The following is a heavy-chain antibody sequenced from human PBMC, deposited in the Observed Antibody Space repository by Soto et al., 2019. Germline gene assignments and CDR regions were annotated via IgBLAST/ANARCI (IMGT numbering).Heavy chain of an antibody. D-gene: IGHD5-18*01. J-gene: IGHJ4*02. CDR3: AKVEKVYTAMVTLDY. CDR2: MNPNSGNT. V-gene: IGHV1-8*01. CDR1: GYTFTSYD. Sequence: GASVKVSCKASGYTFTSYDINWVRQATGQGLEWMGWMNPNSGNTGYAQKLQGRFTMTRNTSISTAYMELSSLRSEDTAVYYCAKVEKVYTAMVTLDYWGQGTLVTVSS.